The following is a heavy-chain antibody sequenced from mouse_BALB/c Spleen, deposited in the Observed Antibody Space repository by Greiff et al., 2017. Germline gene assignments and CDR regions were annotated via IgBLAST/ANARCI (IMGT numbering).Heavy chain of an antibody. Sequence: EVQLQQSGGGLVQPGGSMKLSCVASGFTFSNYWMNWVRQSPEKGLEWVAEIRLKSNNYATHYAESVKGRFTISRDDSKSSVYLQMNNLRAEDTGIYYCSGGYPFDYWGQGTTLTVSS. CDR2: IRLKSNNYAT. CDR3: SGGYPFDY. D-gene: IGHD1-1*02. J-gene: IGHJ2*01. V-gene: IGHV6-6*02. CDR1: GFTFSNYW.